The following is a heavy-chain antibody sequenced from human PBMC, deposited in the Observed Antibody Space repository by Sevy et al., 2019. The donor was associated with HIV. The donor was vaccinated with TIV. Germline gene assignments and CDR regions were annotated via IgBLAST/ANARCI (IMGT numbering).Heavy chain of an antibody. V-gene: IGHV4-59*12. D-gene: IGHD3-10*01. J-gene: IGHJ4*02. CDR1: GGSISSYY. Sequence: SETLSLTCTVSGGSISSYYWSWIRQPPGKGLEWIGYIYYRGSTNYNPSLKSRVTISVDTSKNQFSLKLSSVTAADTAVYYCARLFDYYGRGGYFDYWGQGTLVTVSS. CDR3: ARLFDYYGRGGYFDY. CDR2: IYYRGST.